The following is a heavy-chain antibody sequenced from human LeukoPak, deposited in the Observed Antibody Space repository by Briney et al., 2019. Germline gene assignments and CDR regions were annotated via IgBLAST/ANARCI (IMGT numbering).Heavy chain of an antibody. Sequence: GGSLRLSCAASGFTFSIYAMSWVRQAPGKGLEWVSAISGSGDSTYYADSAKGRFTISRDNSKNTLYLQMNSLRAEDTAVYYCAKGGRTLDYFDYWGQGTLVTVSS. CDR1: GFTFSIYA. D-gene: IGHD1-26*01. CDR3: AKGGRTLDYFDY. CDR2: ISGSGDST. J-gene: IGHJ4*02. V-gene: IGHV3-23*01.